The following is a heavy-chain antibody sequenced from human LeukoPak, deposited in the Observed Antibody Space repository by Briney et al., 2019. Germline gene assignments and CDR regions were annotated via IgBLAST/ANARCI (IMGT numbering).Heavy chain of an antibody. D-gene: IGHD4-17*01. J-gene: IGHJ4*02. Sequence: PGGSLRLSCAASGFTFNSYEMNWVRQAPGKGLEWISYISSSGSSIYYVDSVKGRFTISRDNAKNSLYLQMNSLRAEDTAVYYCARDNGDPRTYFDYWGQGTLVTVSS. CDR3: ARDNGDPRTYFDY. CDR1: GFTFNSYE. V-gene: IGHV3-48*03. CDR2: ISSSGSSI.